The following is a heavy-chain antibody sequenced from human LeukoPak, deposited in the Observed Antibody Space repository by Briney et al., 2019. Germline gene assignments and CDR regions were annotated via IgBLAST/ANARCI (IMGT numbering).Heavy chain of an antibody. J-gene: IGHJ4*02. CDR1: GGSISSGGYY. CDR3: ARGGLRFSDY. D-gene: IGHD4-17*01. V-gene: IGHV4-31*03. CDR2: IYYSGSA. Sequence: SQTLSLTCTVSGGSISSGGYYWSWIRQHPGKGLEWIGYIYYSGSAYYNPSLKSRLTISIDTSKNQFSLRLSSVTAADTAVYYCARGGLRFSDYWGQGTLVTVSS.